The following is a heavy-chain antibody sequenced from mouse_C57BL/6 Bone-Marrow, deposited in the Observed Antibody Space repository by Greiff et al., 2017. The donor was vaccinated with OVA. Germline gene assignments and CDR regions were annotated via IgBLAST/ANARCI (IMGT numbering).Heavy chain of an antibody. CDR1: GFNIKDYY. Sequence: EVKLQESGAELVKPGASVKLSCTASGFNIKDYYMHWVKQRTEQGLEWIGRIDPEDGETKPAPKFQGKATITADTSSNTAYLQLSSLTSEDTAVYYCARSGLRPLYWYFDVWGTGTTVTVSS. V-gene: IGHV14-2*01. CDR3: ARSGLRPLYWYFDV. J-gene: IGHJ1*03. CDR2: IDPEDGET. D-gene: IGHD2-4*01.